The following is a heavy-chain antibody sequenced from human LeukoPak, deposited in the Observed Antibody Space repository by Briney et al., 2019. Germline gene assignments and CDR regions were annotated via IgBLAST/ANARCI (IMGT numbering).Heavy chain of an antibody. CDR3: ARSVGYYYTMDV. J-gene: IGHJ6*02. Sequence: GGSLRLSCAVSGFTFSSYYMHWVRQTPGKGLVWVSRISSDGSNTNYADSVKGRFTISRDNAKNSLFLQMNSLRAEDTAVYYCARSVGYYYTMDVWGQGTTVTVSS. CDR1: GFTFSSYY. D-gene: IGHD2-15*01. V-gene: IGHV3-74*01. CDR2: ISSDGSNT.